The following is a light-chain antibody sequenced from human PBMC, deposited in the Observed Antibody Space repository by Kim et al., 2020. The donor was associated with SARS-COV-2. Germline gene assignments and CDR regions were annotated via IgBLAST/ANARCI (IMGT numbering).Light chain of an antibody. CDR3: QTWGTATVV. J-gene: IGLJ2*01. CDR2: VNSDGSH. Sequence: SGKLTCTLSSGHSSFAIAGHQQQPEKGPRFLMKVNSDGSHSKGEGIPDRFSGSSSGAERYITISSLQSEDEADYYCQTWGTATVVFGGGTKVTVL. CDR1: SGHSSFA. V-gene: IGLV4-69*01.